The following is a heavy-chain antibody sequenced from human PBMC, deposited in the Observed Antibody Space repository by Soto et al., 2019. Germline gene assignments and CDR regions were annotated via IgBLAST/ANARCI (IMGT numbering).Heavy chain of an antibody. J-gene: IGHJ3*01. D-gene: IGHD3-16*01. V-gene: IGHV3-74*01. CDR2: IHSDGSST. CDR3: ARGSWGAFDL. CDR1: GFTFSYYW. Sequence: DVQLVESGGGSVQPGGSLSLSCAATGFTFSYYWMHWVRQAPGKGLVWVSRIHSDGSSTTDADSVKGRFTISRDNAKNTLYLQMDSLRAEDTAVYYCARGSWGAFDLWGQGTMVTVAS.